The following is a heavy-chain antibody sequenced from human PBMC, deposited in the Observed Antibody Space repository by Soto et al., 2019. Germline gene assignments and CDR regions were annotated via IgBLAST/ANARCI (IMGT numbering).Heavy chain of an antibody. CDR1: GFTVSSNY. V-gene: IGHV3-66*01. CDR3: ARGNPSSSWYVVDYYYGMDV. J-gene: IGHJ6*02. CDR2: IYSGGST. D-gene: IGHD6-13*01. Sequence: EVQLVESGGGLVQPGGSLRLSCAAPGFTVSSNYMSWVRQAPGKGLEWVSVIYSGGSTYYADSVKGRFTISRDNSKNTLYLQMNSLRAEDTAVYYCARGNPSSSWYVVDYYYGMDVWGQGTTVTVSS.